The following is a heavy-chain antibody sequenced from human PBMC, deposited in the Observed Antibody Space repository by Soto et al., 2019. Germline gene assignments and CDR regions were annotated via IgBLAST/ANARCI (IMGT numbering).Heavy chain of an antibody. CDR1: GYTFTSYG. CDR2: ISAYNGNT. D-gene: IGHD3-9*01. V-gene: IGHV1-18*01. J-gene: IGHJ6*02. CDR3: ARGSWYYDILTGYYGAKNGHYYYYGMDV. Sequence: QVQLVQSGAEVKKPGASVKVSCKASGYTFTSYGISWVRQAPGQGLEWMGWISAYNGNTNYAQKLQGRVTMTTDTSTSTAYMELRSLRSDDTAVYYCARGSWYYDILTGYYGAKNGHYYYYGMDVWGQGTTVTVSS.